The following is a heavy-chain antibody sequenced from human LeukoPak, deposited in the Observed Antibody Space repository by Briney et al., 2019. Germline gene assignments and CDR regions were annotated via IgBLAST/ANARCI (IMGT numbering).Heavy chain of an antibody. CDR2: ISSSSSYI. J-gene: IGHJ4*02. CDR1: GFTFSSYS. V-gene: IGHV3-21*01. D-gene: IGHD3-10*01. CDR3: ARVIWFGESGPFDY. Sequence: PGGSLRLSCAASGFTFSSYSMNWVRQAPGKGLEWVSSISSSSSYIYYADSVKGRFTISRDNAKNSLYLQMNSLRAEDTAVYYCARVIWFGESGPFDYWGQGTLVTVSS.